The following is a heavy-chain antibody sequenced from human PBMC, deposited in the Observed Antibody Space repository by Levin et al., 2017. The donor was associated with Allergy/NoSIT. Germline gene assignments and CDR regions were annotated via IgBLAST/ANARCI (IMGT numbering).Heavy chain of an antibody. J-gene: IGHJ3*02. V-gene: IGHV2-5*02. Sequence: NESGPTLVKPTQTLTLTCTLSGVSLSTSGVGVTWIRQPPGKALEWLALIYWDDDKRYRPSLKTRLAITLDTSKNQVVLTMTNMDPMDTATYYCAHRSRPLRYFRDDTFDIWGQGTMVTVSS. CDR3: AHRSRPLRYFRDDTFDI. D-gene: IGHD3-9*01. CDR1: GVSLSTSGVG. CDR2: IYWDDDK.